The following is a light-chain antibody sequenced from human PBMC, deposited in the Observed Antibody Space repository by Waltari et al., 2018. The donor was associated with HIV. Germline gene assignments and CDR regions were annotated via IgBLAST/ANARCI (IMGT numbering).Light chain of an antibody. CDR2: AAS. CDR1: QSISNY. J-gene: IGKJ1*01. CDR3: QQSYSTPRT. Sequence: DIQMTQSPSSLSALVGDRVTITCRASQSISNYLNWYQQKPGKAPNLLIYAASSLQSGVPSRFSGSGSGTDFTLTITSLQPEDFATYYCQQSYSTPRTFGQGTKVEIK. V-gene: IGKV1-39*01.